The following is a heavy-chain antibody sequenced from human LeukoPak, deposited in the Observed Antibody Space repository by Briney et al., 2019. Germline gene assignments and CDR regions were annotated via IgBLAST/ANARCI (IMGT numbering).Heavy chain of an antibody. Sequence: ASVTVSCKASGGTFSSYAISWVRQAPGQGLEWMGGIIPIFGTANYAQKFQGRVTITTDESTSTAYMELSSLRSEDTAVYYCARDEVAAAGIQHWGQGTLVTVSS. D-gene: IGHD6-13*01. CDR1: GGTFSSYA. V-gene: IGHV1-69*05. J-gene: IGHJ1*01. CDR3: ARDEVAAAGIQH. CDR2: IIPIFGTA.